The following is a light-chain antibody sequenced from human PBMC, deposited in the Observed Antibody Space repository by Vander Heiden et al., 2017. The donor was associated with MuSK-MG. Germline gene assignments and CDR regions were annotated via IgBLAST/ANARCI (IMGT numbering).Light chain of an antibody. CDR3: QQYNSGPPMYT. CDR1: ESVRSN. J-gene: IGKJ2*01. Sequence: IELTQSPATLSVSPGESATLSCRASESVRSNLAWYQQKPGQAPRLLIFGASTRAAGCPARFSGSGSGTEFTLTVSSLQSEDFAVYYCQQYNSGPPMYTFGQGTKVXIK. CDR2: GAS. V-gene: IGKV3-15*01.